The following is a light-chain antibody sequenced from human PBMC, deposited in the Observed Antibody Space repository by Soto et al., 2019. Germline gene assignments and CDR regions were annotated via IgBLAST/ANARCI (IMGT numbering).Light chain of an antibody. CDR2: DAS. V-gene: IGKV3-11*01. Sequence: EIVLTQSPATLSSSPGERATLSCRASQSIDTYLAWYQQKPHQAPRLLIYDASDRATGIPARLSGSGSGTSFTLTISGLEPEDFSLYYCQQLYNWPLTFGGGTRWISN. CDR1: QSIDTY. J-gene: IGKJ4*01. CDR3: QQLYNWPLT.